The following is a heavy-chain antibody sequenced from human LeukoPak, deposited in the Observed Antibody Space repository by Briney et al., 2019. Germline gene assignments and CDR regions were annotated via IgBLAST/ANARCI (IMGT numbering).Heavy chain of an antibody. V-gene: IGHV1-18*01. CDR2: ISAYNGNT. J-gene: IGHJ4*02. D-gene: IGHD6-13*01. CDR1: GYTFTSYG. CDR3: ATNIAAALSDDY. Sequence: ASVKVSCKASGYTFTSYGISWVRQAPGQGLEWMGWISAYNGNTNYAQKLQGRVTMTTDTSTSTAYMELRSLRSDDTAVYYCATNIAAALSDDYWGQGTLVTVSS.